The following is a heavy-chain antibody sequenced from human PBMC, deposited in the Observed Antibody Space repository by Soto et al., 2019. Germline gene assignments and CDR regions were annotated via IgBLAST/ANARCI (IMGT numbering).Heavy chain of an antibody. D-gene: IGHD2-15*01. CDR3: AKGGPPYYYYYGMDV. J-gene: IGHJ6*02. CDR2: ISYDGSNK. CDR1: GFTFSSYG. V-gene: IGHV3-30*18. Sequence: GGSLRLSCAASGFTFSSYGMHWVRQAPGKGLEWVAVISYDGSNKYYADSVKGRFTISRDNSKNTLYLQMNSLRAEDTAVYYCAKGGPPYYYYYGMDVWGQGTTVTVSS.